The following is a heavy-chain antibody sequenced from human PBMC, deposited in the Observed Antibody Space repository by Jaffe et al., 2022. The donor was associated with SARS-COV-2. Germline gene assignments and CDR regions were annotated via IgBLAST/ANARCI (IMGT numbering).Heavy chain of an antibody. Sequence: EVQLVESGGGLVQPGRSLRLSCAASGFTFDDYAMHWVRQAPGKGLEWVSGISWNSGSIGYADSVKGRFTISRDNAKNSLYLQMNSLRAEDTALYYCAKGTEYSSGWYEGYFDYWGQGTLVTVSS. J-gene: IGHJ4*02. CDR3: AKGTEYSSGWYEGYFDY. V-gene: IGHV3-9*01. CDR2: ISWNSGSI. D-gene: IGHD6-19*01. CDR1: GFTFDDYA.